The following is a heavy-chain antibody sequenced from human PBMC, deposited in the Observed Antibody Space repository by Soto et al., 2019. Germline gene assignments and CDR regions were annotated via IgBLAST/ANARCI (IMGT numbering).Heavy chain of an antibody. J-gene: IGHJ4*02. CDR1: GYTFTSYY. CDR2: INPSGGST. CDR3: ARAVRGYSYGPGYFDY. V-gene: IGHV1-46*01. D-gene: IGHD5-18*01. Sequence: QVQLVQSGAEVKKPGASVKVSCTASGYTFTSYYMHWVRQAPGQGLEWMGIINPSGGSTSYAQKFQGRVTMTRDTSTSTVYMELSSLRSEDTAVYYCARAVRGYSYGPGYFDYWGQGTLVTVSS.